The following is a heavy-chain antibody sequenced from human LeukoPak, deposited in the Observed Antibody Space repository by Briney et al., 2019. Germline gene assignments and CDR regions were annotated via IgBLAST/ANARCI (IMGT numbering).Heavy chain of an antibody. V-gene: IGHV3-23*01. D-gene: IGHD3-10*01. CDR1: GFTFNNAW. CDR2: ISGSGGST. CDR3: AKASGVRGVTNFDY. Sequence: GGSLRLSCAASGFTFNNAWMSWVRQAPGKGLEWVSAISGSGGSTYYADSVKGRFTISRDNSKNTLYLQMNSLRAEDTAVYYCAKASGVRGVTNFDYWGQGTLVTVSS. J-gene: IGHJ4*02.